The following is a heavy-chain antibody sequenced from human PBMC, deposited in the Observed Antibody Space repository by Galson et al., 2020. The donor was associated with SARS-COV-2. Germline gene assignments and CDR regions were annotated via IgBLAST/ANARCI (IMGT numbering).Heavy chain of an antibody. CDR2: ISYDGSNT. J-gene: IGHJ6*02. D-gene: IGHD1-26*01. CDR3: ANLLTYYYGMDV. Sequence: PGGSLRLSCAASGLTFSSYGMHWVRQAPGKGLEWVAVISYDGSNTYYADSVKGRFTISRDNSKNTLYLQMNSLRAEDTAVYYCANLLTYYYGMDVWGQGTTVTVSS. CDR1: GLTFSSYG. V-gene: IGHV3-30*18.